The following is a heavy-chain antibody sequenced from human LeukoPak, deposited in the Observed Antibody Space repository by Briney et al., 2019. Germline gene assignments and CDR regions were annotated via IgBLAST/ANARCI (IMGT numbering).Heavy chain of an antibody. V-gene: IGHV1-69*04. D-gene: IGHD4-17*01. Sequence: SVKVSCKASGGTFSSYAISWVRQAPGQGLEWMGRIIPILGIANYAQKFQGRVTITADKSTSTAYMELSSLRSEDTAVYYCASPILDYGDYDRYYYYGMDVWGQGTTVTVSS. CDR3: ASPILDYGDYDRYYYYGMDV. CDR1: GGTFSSYA. J-gene: IGHJ6*02. CDR2: IIPILGIA.